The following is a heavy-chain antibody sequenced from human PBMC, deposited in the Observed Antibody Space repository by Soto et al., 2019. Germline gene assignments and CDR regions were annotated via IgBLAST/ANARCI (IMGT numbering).Heavy chain of an antibody. D-gene: IGHD5-18*01. V-gene: IGHV3-15*01. CDR3: TTGRALDTFNY. CDR1: GFTFSNAW. Sequence: EVQLVESGGGLVKPGGSLRLSCAASGFTFSNAWMSWVRQAPGKGLEWVGRIKSKTDGGTTDYAAPVKGRFTISRDDSKNTLYLQMNSLKTDDTAVYYCTTGRALDTFNYWGQGTLVTVSS. CDR2: IKSKTDGGTT. J-gene: IGHJ4*02.